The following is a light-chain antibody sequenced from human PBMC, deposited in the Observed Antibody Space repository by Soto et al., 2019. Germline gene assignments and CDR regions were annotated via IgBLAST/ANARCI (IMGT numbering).Light chain of an antibody. CDR3: QQNNKWPPVT. CDR1: QTISND. V-gene: IGKV3-15*01. J-gene: IGKJ4*01. CDR2: GAS. Sequence: EVVMTQSPATVSVSPGEGVTLSCRASQTISNDLAWDQQKPGQAPRLLIYGASTRATGVPARFSGGGSGTEFTLTISSLQSEDFAFYYCQQNNKWPPVTFGGGTKVEIK.